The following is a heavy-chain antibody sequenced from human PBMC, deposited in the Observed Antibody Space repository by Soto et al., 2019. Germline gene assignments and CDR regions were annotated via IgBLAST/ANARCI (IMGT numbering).Heavy chain of an antibody. CDR1: GVTFSSYA. V-gene: IGHV3-23*01. D-gene: IGHD3-3*01. Sequence: PGGFLRLSCAASGVTFSSYAMSWVRQAPGKGLEWVSSMSGASRSSYDADTVKGRFTISRDNSKNTLYLQMNNLRAEDTALYYCAKGPIFGVENIYDYWGQGTLVTASS. CDR3: AKGPIFGVENIYDY. CDR2: MSGASRSS. J-gene: IGHJ4*02.